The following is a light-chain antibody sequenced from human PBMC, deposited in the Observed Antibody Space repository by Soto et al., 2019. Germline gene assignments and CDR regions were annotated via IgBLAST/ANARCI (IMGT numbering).Light chain of an antibody. CDR3: QQYDSSPLT. CDR1: PSVSSSY. CDR2: GSS. J-gene: IGKJ3*01. Sequence: EIVLTQSPGTLSLSPGERATLSCRASPSVSSSYLAWYQQKPGQAPRLLFYGSSSSATGIPERFSGSGSGTDSTLTSSRLEPEDGAVYYCQQYDSSPLTFGPGTKVDIK. V-gene: IGKV3-20*01.